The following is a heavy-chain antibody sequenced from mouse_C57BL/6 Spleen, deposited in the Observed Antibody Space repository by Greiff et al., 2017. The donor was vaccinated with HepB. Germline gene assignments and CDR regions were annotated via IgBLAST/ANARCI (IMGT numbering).Heavy chain of an antibody. CDR2: INPSSGYT. D-gene: IGHD1-1*01. CDR1: GYTFTSYT. CDR3: ARDSTVVATDYFDY. V-gene: IGHV1-4*01. J-gene: IGHJ2*01. Sequence: QVQLKESGAELARPGASVKMSCKASGYTFTSYTMHWVKQRPGQGLEWIGYINPSSGYTKYNQKFKDKATLTADKSSSTAYMQLSSLTSEDSAVYYCARDSTVVATDYFDYWGQGTTLTVSS.